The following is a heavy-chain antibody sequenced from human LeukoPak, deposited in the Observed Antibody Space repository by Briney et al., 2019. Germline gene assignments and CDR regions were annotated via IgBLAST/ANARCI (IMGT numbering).Heavy chain of an antibody. CDR1: GFTFNTLH. V-gene: IGHV3-21*06. CDR3: ARASGGWDLDY. Sequence: GGSLRLFCAASGFTFNTLHMNWARQAPGKALEWVSSITSSGTYITYADSVQGRFTISRDNAKNSLYLQLNSLRVDDTALYYCARASGGWDLDYWGHGTLVTVSS. J-gene: IGHJ4*01. D-gene: IGHD1-26*01. CDR2: ITSSGTYI.